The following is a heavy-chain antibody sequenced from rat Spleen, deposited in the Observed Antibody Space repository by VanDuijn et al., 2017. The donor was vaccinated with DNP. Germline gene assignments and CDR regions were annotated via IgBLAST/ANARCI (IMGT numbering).Heavy chain of an antibody. D-gene: IGHD5-1*01. CDR2: ISYSGST. V-gene: IGHV3-1*01. CDR3: ARWSNWGGFDY. J-gene: IGHJ2*01. Sequence: EVQLQESGPGLVKPSHSLSLTCSVTGFSITTNYWGWIRKFPGAKMAWVGHISYSGSTTYNPSLKSRISITRNTSKNQFFLQLNSVITEDTATYYCARWSNWGGFDYWGQGVMVTVSS. CDR1: GFSITTNY.